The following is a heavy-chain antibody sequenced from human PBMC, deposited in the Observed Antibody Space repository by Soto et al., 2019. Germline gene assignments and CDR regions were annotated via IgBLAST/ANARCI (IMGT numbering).Heavy chain of an antibody. CDR2: ISAYNGNT. CDR1: GYTFTSYG. Sequence: ASVKVSCKASGYTFTSYGISWVRQAPGQGLEWMGWISAYNGNTNYAQKLQGRVTMTTDTSTSTAYMELRSLRSDDTAVYYCARDVGVAGLNWFDPWGQGTLVTVSS. CDR3: ARDVGVAGLNWFDP. V-gene: IGHV1-18*01. J-gene: IGHJ5*02. D-gene: IGHD6-19*01.